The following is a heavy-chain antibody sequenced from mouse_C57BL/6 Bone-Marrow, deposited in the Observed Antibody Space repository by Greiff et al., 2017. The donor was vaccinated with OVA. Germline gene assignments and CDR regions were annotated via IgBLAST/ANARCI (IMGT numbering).Heavy chain of an antibody. J-gene: IGHJ4*01. D-gene: IGHD2-3*01. CDR1: GYTFTNYW. V-gene: IGHV1-63*01. CDR2: IYPGGGYT. Sequence: VKLMESGAELVRPGTSVKMSCKASGYTFTNYWIGWAKQRPGHGLEWIGDIYPGGGYTNYNEKFKGKATLTADKSSSTAYMQFSSLTSEDSAIYYCARRGVYDGYLYYAMDYWGQGTSVTVSS. CDR3: ARRGVYDGYLYYAMDY.